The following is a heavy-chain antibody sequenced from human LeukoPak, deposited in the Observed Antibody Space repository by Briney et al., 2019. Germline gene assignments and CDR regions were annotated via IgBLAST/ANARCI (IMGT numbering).Heavy chain of an antibody. CDR2: IYNSGSI. J-gene: IGHJ6*02. CDR3: VRESYYYGMDV. Sequence: SETLSLTCTVSGGSISSYYWSWIRQPPGKGLGWIGYIYNSGSINYNPSLKSRVTISEDTSKNQFSLKMSSVTAADTAVYYCVRESYYYGMDVWGQGTTVTVSS. CDR1: GGSISSYY. V-gene: IGHV4-59*01.